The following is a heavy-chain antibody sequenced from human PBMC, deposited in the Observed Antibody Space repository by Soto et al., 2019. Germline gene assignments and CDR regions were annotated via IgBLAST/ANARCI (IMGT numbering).Heavy chain of an antibody. D-gene: IGHD6-13*01. CDR1: GGSISTTSYY. CDR3: AQEVRAHISAVGKAY. CDR2: IYYTGAT. V-gene: IGHV4-39*01. J-gene: IGHJ4*02. Sequence: PSETLSLTCTVSGGSISTTSYYWGWIRQSPGKGLEWIGTIYYTGATYYNPSLKSRVTMSIDTSKNQFSLKLSSVTAADTAVYYCAQEVRAHISAVGKAYWGQGTLVTVSS.